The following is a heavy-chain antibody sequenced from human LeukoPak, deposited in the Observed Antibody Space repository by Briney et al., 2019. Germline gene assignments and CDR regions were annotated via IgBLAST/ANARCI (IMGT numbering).Heavy chain of an antibody. CDR2: INPNSGGT. Sequence: ASVKVSCTTSGYSFSSHGISWVRQAPGQGLEWMGLINPNSGGTNYAQKFQGRVTMTRDTSISTAYMELSRLRSEDTAVYDCAIARAQAVDIWGQGPMVTVSS. CDR1: GYSFSSHG. J-gene: IGHJ3*02. CDR3: AIARAQAVDI. V-gene: IGHV1-2*02.